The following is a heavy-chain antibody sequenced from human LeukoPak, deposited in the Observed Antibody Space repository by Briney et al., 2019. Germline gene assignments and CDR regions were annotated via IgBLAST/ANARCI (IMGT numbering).Heavy chain of an antibody. D-gene: IGHD2-15*01. Sequence: RGSLRLSCAGSGFTFSRYGMRWVRQAPGKGLEWVAFIRYDESNQYYGDSVQGRFTISRDNSKNTLYLEMSSLRAEDSAVYYCAKDPRHCSGGSCHFDYWGQGTLVTVSS. CDR3: AKDPRHCSGGSCHFDY. CDR2: IRYDESNQ. V-gene: IGHV3-30*02. J-gene: IGHJ4*02. CDR1: GFTFSRYG.